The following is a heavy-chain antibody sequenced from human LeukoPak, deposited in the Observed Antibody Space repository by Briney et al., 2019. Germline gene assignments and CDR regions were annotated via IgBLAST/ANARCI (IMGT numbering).Heavy chain of an antibody. V-gene: IGHV3-13*01. CDR1: GFTFSSYD. CDR2: IGTAGDT. Sequence: GGSLRLSCAASGFTFSSYDMHWVRQATGKGLEWVSAIGTAGDTYYPGSVKGRFTISRENAKNSLYLQMNSLRAEDTAVYYCARDSKQWLVDRTFDYWGQGTLVTVSS. J-gene: IGHJ4*02. D-gene: IGHD6-19*01. CDR3: ARDSKQWLVDRTFDY.